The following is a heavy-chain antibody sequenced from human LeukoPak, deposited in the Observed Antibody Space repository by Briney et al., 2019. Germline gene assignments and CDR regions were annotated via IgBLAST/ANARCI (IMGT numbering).Heavy chain of an antibody. Sequence: ASVKVSCKASGYTFTSYGISWVRQAPGQGLEWMGWISAYNGNTNYAQKLQGRVTMTTDTSTSTAYMELRSLRSDDTAVYYCAKDSPATTVTTEGYWGQGTLVTVSS. CDR1: GYTFTSYG. J-gene: IGHJ4*02. CDR3: AKDSPATTVTTEGY. D-gene: IGHD4-17*01. CDR2: ISAYNGNT. V-gene: IGHV1-18*01.